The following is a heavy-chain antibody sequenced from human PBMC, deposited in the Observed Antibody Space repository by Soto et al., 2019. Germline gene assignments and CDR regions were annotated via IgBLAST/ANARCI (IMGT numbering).Heavy chain of an antibody. CDR3: ARRVTMIDDP. CDR1: RCTFISYA. Sequence: SVKVSFKASRCTFISYAINGVRQAPRQGLEWMGGIIPIFGTANYAQKFQGRVTITADESTSTAYMELSSLRSEDTAVYYCARRVTMIDDPWGQGTLVTVSS. CDR2: IIPIFGTA. D-gene: IGHD3-22*01. V-gene: IGHV1-69*13. J-gene: IGHJ5*02.